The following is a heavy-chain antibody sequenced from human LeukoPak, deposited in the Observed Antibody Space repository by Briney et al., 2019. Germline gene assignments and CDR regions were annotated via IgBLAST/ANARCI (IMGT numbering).Heavy chain of an antibody. Sequence: PSETLSLTCAVYGGSFSGCYWSWIRHPPGKGLEWIGEINHSGSTNYNPSLKSRVTISVDTSKNQFSLKLSSVTAADTAVYYCARGTMTTVTYYFDYWGQGTLVTVSS. J-gene: IGHJ4*02. CDR1: GGSFSGCY. CDR2: INHSGST. D-gene: IGHD4-17*01. V-gene: IGHV4-34*01. CDR3: ARGTMTTVTYYFDY.